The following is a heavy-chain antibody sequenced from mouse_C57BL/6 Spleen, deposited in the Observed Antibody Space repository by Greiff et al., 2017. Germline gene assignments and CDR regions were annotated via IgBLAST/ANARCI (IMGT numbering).Heavy chain of an antibody. Sequence: VQLKQSGAELVRPGASVKLSCTASGFNIKDDYMHWVKQRPEQGLEWIGWIDPENGDTEYASKFQGKATITADPSSNTAYLQLSSLTSEDTAVYYCTTDYYGSSYGFAYWGQGTLVTVSA. CDR2: IDPENGDT. CDR1: GFNIKDDY. J-gene: IGHJ3*01. D-gene: IGHD1-1*01. CDR3: TTDYYGSSYGFAY. V-gene: IGHV14-4*01.